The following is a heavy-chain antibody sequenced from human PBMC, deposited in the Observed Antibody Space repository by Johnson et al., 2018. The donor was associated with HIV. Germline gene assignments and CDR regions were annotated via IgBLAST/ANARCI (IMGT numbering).Heavy chain of an antibody. Sequence: QVQLVESGGGVVQPGRSLRLSCAASGFTFSSYAMHWVSQAPGKGLEWVAVISYDGSNKYYADSVKGRFTISRDNSKNTLYLQMNSLRAEDTAVYYCARSSIDSSSWLADAFDIWGQGTMVAVSS. D-gene: IGHD6-13*01. CDR1: GFTFSSYA. J-gene: IGHJ3*02. CDR2: ISYDGSNK. V-gene: IGHV3-30-3*01. CDR3: ARSSIDSSSWLADAFDI.